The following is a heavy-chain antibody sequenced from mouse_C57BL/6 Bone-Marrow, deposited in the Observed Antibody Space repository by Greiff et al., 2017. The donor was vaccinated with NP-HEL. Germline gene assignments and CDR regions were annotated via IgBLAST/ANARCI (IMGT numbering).Heavy chain of an antibody. CDR3: ARSDTTVVRAMDY. Sequence: VQLQQPGTELVKPGASVKLSCKASGYTFTSYWMHWVKQRPGQGLEWIGNINPSNGGTNYNEKFKSKATLTVDKSSSTAYMQLSSLTSEDSAVYYCARSDTTVVRAMDYWGQGTSVTVSS. V-gene: IGHV1-53*01. D-gene: IGHD1-1*01. CDR1: GYTFTSYW. J-gene: IGHJ4*01. CDR2: INPSNGGT.